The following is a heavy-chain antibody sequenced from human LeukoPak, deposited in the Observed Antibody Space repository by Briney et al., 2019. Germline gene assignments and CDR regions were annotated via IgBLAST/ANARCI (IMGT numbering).Heavy chain of an antibody. CDR3: ATYRVGTNAMHAFDI. Sequence: TSETLSLTCTVSGGSISSDYWSWIRQSPGKGLEWIGYIYFSGRTNYNPSLKSRVTISVDTSRTQFSLRLNSVTAADSAVYFCATYRVGTNAMHAFDIWGQGTMVTVS. V-gene: IGHV4-59*01. CDR2: IYFSGRT. D-gene: IGHD1/OR15-1a*01. CDR1: GGSISSDY. J-gene: IGHJ3*02.